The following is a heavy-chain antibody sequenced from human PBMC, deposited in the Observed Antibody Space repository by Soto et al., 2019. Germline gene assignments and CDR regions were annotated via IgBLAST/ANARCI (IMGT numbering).Heavy chain of an antibody. D-gene: IGHD6-19*01. CDR1: GYTFTTYY. CDR2: INVGNGNT. Sequence: ASVKVSCKASGYTFTTYYMYWVRQAPGQRLEWMGWINVGNGNTKYSQKLQGRVTIYQDTSASTAYMELSSLTSEDTAVYYCAREKWASGSRWFDPWGQGTLVTVSS. V-gene: IGHV1-3*01. CDR3: AREKWASGSRWFDP. J-gene: IGHJ5*02.